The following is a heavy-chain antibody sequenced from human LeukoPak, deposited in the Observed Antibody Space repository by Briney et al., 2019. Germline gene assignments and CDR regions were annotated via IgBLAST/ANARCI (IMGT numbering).Heavy chain of an antibody. D-gene: IGHD3-22*01. Sequence: SETLSLTCTVSGGSISSYYWRWIRQPAGKGLEWIGRIYTSGSTNYNPSLKSRVTMSVDTSNNQFSLKLSSVTAADTAVYYCARQHYYDSSGYFDYWGQGTLVTVSS. CDR3: ARQHYYDSSGYFDY. CDR2: IYTSGST. J-gene: IGHJ4*02. V-gene: IGHV4-4*07. CDR1: GGSISSYY.